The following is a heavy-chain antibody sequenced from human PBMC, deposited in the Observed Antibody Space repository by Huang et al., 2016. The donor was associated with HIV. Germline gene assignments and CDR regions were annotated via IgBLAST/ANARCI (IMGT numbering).Heavy chain of an antibody. V-gene: IGHV4-34*01. J-gene: IGHJ4*02. CDR2: INHIGKT. D-gene: IGHD6-19*01. CDR3: GREKAAAGAWYGVYYFDY. CDR1: GGGFSGYY. Sequence: QVQLRQWGAGLVKPSVPLSLTCAVSGGGFSGYYLTWSRQSQGKGVEWMGEINHIGKTNYQTDQKGRVTSAKDTAKNQFALEWTAVSAADTGVYCFGREKAAAGAWYGVYYFDYWGEGALVTVTS.